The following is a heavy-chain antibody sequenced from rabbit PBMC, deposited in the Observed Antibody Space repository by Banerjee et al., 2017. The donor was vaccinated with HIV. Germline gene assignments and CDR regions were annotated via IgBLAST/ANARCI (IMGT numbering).Heavy chain of an antibody. CDR1: GFSFSSSYW. V-gene: IGHV1S45*01. Sequence: QEQLEESGGDLVKPEGSLTLTCTASGFSFSSSYWICWVCQAPGKGLEWIGCINTSSGNIVYASWAKGRFTISKTSSTTVTLQMTSLTAADTATYFCARDPVTYDDYGDLRLWGPGTLVTVS. CDR3: ARDPVTYDDYGDLRL. D-gene: IGHD2-1*01. J-gene: IGHJ4*01. CDR2: INTSSGNI.